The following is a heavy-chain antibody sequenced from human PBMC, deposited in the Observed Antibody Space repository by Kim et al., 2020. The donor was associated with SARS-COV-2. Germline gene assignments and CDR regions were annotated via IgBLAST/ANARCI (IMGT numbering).Heavy chain of an antibody. J-gene: IGHJ6*02. Sequence: DPVKGRFTISRDNSKNTVYLQMSSLRAEETAVYYCTREPCSGGSCFGMDVWGQGTTVTVSS. V-gene: IGHV3-30*07. CDR3: TREPCSGGSCFGMDV. D-gene: IGHD2-15*01.